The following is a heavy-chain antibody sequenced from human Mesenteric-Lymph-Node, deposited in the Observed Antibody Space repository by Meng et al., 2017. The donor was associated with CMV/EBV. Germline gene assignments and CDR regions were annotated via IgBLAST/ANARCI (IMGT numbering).Heavy chain of an antibody. D-gene: IGHD2-8*01. CDR3: ARGRGFPNWYFDL. Sequence: CAVSGGSIISTNWWGWVRQPPGKGLEWIGEIYIGGSSNYNPSLKSRVTISIEKSKNEFSLKLTSVTAADTAVYYCARGRGFPNWYFDLWGRGTLVTVSS. J-gene: IGHJ2*01. CDR1: GGSIISTNW. CDR2: IYIGGSS. V-gene: IGHV4-4*02.